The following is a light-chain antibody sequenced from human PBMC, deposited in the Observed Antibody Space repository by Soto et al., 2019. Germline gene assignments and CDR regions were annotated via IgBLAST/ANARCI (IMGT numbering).Light chain of an antibody. Sequence: QSVLTQPASVSGSPGQSITISCTGTSSDVGGYNYVSWYQQHPVKAPKLIIYEVNNRPSGVSNRFSGSKSGNTASLTISGLQAEDEADYYCSSHTRSSTYVFGTGTKLTVL. CDR3: SSHTRSSTYV. CDR2: EVN. CDR1: SSDVGGYNY. V-gene: IGLV2-14*01. J-gene: IGLJ1*01.